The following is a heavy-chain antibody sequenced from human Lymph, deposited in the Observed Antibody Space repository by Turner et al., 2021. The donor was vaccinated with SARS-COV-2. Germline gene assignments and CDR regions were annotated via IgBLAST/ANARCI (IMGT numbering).Heavy chain of an antibody. Sequence: EVQLVESGGGLVLPGGSLRLSCAASGFIFSSYEMNWVRQDPGEGVEWVSYISRSGSTIYYADSVKGRFTISRDNAKNSLYLQMSSLRAEDTAVYYCARDTVGATHAFDIWGQGTMVTVSS. CDR1: GFIFSSYE. V-gene: IGHV3-48*03. CDR3: ARDTVGATHAFDI. CDR2: ISRSGSTI. J-gene: IGHJ3*02. D-gene: IGHD1-26*01.